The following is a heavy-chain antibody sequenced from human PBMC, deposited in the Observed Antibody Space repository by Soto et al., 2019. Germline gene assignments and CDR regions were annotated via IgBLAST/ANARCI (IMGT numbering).Heavy chain of an antibody. CDR1: GYTFTSYA. J-gene: IGHJ4*02. CDR3: ARGITLPTRLDY. D-gene: IGHD1-20*01. Sequence: QVQLVQSGAEEKKPGASVKVSCKASGYTFTSYAMHWVRQAPGQRLEWMGWINAGNGNTKYSQKFQGRVTITRDTPASTAYRELSSLSSEDTAVYYCARGITLPTRLDYWGQGTLVTVSS. CDR2: INAGNGNT. V-gene: IGHV1-3*05.